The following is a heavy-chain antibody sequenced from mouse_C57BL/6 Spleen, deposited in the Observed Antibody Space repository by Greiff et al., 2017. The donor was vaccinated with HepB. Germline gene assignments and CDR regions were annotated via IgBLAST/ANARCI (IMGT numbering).Heavy chain of an antibody. V-gene: IGHV10-3*01. D-gene: IGHD1-1*01. CDR3: MRDSSPWFAY. J-gene: IGHJ3*01. Sequence: EVKLMESGGGLVQPKGSLKLSCAASGFTFNTYAMHWVRQAPGKGVEWVARIRSKSSNYATYYADTVKDRFTISRDDSQSMLYLQMNNLKTEDTAMYYCMRDSSPWFAYWGQGTLVTVSA. CDR1: GFTFNTYA. CDR2: IRSKSSNYAT.